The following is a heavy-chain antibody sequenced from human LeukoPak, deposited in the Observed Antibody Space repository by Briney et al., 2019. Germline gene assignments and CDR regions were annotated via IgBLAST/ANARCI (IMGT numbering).Heavy chain of an antibody. CDR2: ISSSSSYI. CDR1: GFTVSSNY. V-gene: IGHV3-21*01. J-gene: IGHJ3*02. Sequence: PGGSLRLSCAASGFTVSSNYMSWVRQAPGKGLEWVSSISSSSSYIYYADSVKGRFTISRDNAKNSLYLQMNSLRAEDTAVYYCARPQQISKNYYDSSGFDAFDIWGQGTMVTVSS. CDR3: ARPQQISKNYYDSSGFDAFDI. D-gene: IGHD3-22*01.